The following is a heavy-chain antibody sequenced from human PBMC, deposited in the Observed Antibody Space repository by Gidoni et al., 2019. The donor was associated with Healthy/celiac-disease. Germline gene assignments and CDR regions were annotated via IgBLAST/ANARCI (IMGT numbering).Heavy chain of an antibody. CDR3: AKGAGGSYYFIDY. Sequence: EVQLVESGGGLVQPGRSLRLSCAASGFTFDDYAMHWVRQAPGKGLEWVSGISWNSGSIGYADSVKGRFTISRDNAKNSLYLQMNSLRAEDTALYYCAKGAGGSYYFIDYWGQGTLVTVSS. D-gene: IGHD1-26*01. J-gene: IGHJ4*02. CDR1: GFTFDDYA. V-gene: IGHV3-9*01. CDR2: ISWNSGSI.